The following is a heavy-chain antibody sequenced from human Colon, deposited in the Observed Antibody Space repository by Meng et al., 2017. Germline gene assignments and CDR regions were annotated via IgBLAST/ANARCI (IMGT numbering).Heavy chain of an antibody. J-gene: IGHJ4*02. CDR3: GSDPTRVTLSQLPVS. D-gene: IGHD2-21*02. Sequence: VLLRVSGPGRVKPSGTLSLPCAVSGGSISRSNWWSWVRQPPGKGLEWIGEIYHSGSTHYNPSLKSRVTISVDKSKNQFSLKLSSVTAADTAVYYCGSDPTRVTLSQLPVSWGRGTLVTVSS. CDR1: GGSISRSNW. V-gene: IGHV4-4*02. CDR2: IYHSGST.